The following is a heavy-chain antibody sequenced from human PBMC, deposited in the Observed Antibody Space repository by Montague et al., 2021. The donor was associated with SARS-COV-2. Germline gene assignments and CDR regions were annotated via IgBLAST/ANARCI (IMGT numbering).Heavy chain of an antibody. Sequence: SLRLSCAASGFTFSSYAMSWVRQAPGKGLEWVSAISGSGGSTYYADSVKGRLTISRDNSKNTLYLQMNSLRAEDTAVYYCAKRYCSGGSCHSGFDPWGQGTLVTVSS. CDR2: ISGSGGST. CDR3: AKRYCSGGSCHSGFDP. V-gene: IGHV3-23*01. D-gene: IGHD2-15*01. CDR1: GFTFSSYA. J-gene: IGHJ5*02.